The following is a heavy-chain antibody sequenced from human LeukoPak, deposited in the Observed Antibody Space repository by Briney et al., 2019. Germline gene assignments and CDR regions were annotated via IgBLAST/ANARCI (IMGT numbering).Heavy chain of an antibody. CDR2: INQDGSKK. V-gene: IGHV3-7*04. CDR3: ARAVAAADSY. D-gene: IGHD6-13*01. CDR1: GFTISTYW. J-gene: IGHJ4*02. Sequence: GGSLRLSCTASGFTISTYWMSWVRQAPGKGLEWVANINQDGSKKYYVDSVKGRFTVSRDNVKNSVYLQMNSLRAEDTAVYSCARAVAAADSYWGRGTLVTVSS.